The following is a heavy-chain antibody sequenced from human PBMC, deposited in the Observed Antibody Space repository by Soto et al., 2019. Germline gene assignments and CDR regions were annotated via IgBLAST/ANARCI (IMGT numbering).Heavy chain of an antibody. J-gene: IGHJ4*02. CDR3: ARGRYGDY. D-gene: IGHD1-1*01. CDR2: ISAHNGNT. V-gene: IGHV1-18*01. CDR1: GYGFTTYG. Sequence: QVHLVQSGAEVKKPGASVKVSCKGSGYGFTTYGITWVRQAPGQGLEWMAWISAHNGNTNYAQKLQGRVTVTRDPSTCTAYMELRSLRSDDTAVYYWARGRYGDYWGQGALVTVSS.